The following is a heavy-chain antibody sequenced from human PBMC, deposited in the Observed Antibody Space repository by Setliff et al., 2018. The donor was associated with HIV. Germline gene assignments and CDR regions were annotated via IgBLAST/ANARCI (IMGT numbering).Heavy chain of an antibody. CDR1: GDSISTDY. Sequence: SETLSLTGTVSGDSISTDYWTWIRQPPGKGLEWIGYTYNSASTSYNPTLKSRVTLPVDTAKNQSSLKLSSVTAADTAVYYCARHSPSDYWGQGTLVTVSS. V-gene: IGHV4-59*08. CDR3: ARHSPSDY. J-gene: IGHJ4*02. CDR2: TYNSAST.